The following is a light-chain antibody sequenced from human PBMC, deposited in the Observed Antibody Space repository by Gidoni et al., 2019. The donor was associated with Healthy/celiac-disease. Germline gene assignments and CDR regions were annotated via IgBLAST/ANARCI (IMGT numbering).Light chain of an antibody. CDR2: GNS. V-gene: IGLV1-40*01. J-gene: IGLJ3*02. CDR1: SSNIGAGYD. CDR3: QSYDSSLRSGV. Sequence: QSVLTQPPSVSGAPGQRVTISCTGSSSNIGAGYDVHWYQQLPGTAPKLLIYGNSNRPSGVPDRFSGSKSGTSASLATTGLQAEDEADYYCQSYDSSLRSGVFGGGTKLTVL.